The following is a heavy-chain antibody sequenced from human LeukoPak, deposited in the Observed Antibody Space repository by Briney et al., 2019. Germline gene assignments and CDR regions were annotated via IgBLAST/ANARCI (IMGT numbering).Heavy chain of an antibody. J-gene: IGHJ4*02. CDR2: IYSGDAT. CDR3: ATVLSDSRGWYHFDN. D-gene: IGHD6-19*01. Sequence: GGSLRLSCAASGFSVSRKYMSWVRQTPGKGLEWVSLIYSGDATYYADSVKGRFTISRDNSKNTLYLQMNSLRAEDTAVYYCATVLSDSRGWYHFDNWGQGTLVTVSS. CDR1: GFSVSRKY. V-gene: IGHV3-53*01.